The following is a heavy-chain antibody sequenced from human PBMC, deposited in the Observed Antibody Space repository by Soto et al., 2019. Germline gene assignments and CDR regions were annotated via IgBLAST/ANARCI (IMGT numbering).Heavy chain of an antibody. CDR3: TTEAVAGTEGY. CDR1: GFTFSNAW. J-gene: IGHJ4*02. Sequence: EVQLVESGGGLVKPGGSLRLSCAASGFTFSNAWMSWVRQAPGTGLEWVGRIKSKTDGGTTDYAAPVKGRFTISRDDSKNTQYLQMNSLKTEDTAVYYSTTEAVAGTEGYWGQGTLVTVSS. CDR2: IKSKTDGGTT. D-gene: IGHD6-19*01. V-gene: IGHV3-15*01.